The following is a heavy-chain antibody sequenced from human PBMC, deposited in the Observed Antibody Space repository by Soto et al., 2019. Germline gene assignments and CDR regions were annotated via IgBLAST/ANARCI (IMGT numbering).Heavy chain of an antibody. D-gene: IGHD1-1*01. CDR3: ARHRTTGIFPFWFDP. CDR1: GGSISSSSYY. J-gene: IGHJ5*02. Sequence: SETLSLTCTVSGGSISSSSYYWGWMHQPPGKGLEWIGSIYYSGSTYYNPSLKSRVTISVDTSKNQFSLKLSSVTAADTAVYYCARHRTTGIFPFWFDPWGQGTLVTVSS. CDR2: IYYSGST. V-gene: IGHV4-39*01.